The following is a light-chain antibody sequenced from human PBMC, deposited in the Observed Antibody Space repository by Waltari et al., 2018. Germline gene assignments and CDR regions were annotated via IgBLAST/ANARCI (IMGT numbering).Light chain of an antibody. CDR2: GAS. V-gene: IGKV3-20*01. J-gene: IGKJ3*01. CDR1: QSVSSSY. CDR3: QQYGRA. Sequence: IVLTQSPGTLSLSPGERDTLSCRASQSVSSSYLAWYQQKPGQAPRLLIYGASSRATGIPDRFSGSGSGTDFTLTISRLEPEDFAVYYCQQYGRAFGPGTKVDIK.